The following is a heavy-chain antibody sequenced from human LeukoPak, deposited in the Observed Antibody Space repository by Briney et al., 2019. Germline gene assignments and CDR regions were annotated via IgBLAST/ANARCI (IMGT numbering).Heavy chain of an antibody. CDR3: ATQGYCSSTSCLDY. V-gene: IGHV4-39*01. Sequence: SETLSLTCSVSGDSITSSSYYWAWIRQPPEKGLEWIGSIYYTGGTNYSPSLKSRVTISVDTSENQFSLKLTSVTAADTAMYYCATQGYCSSTSCLDYWGQGTLVTVSS. CDR1: GDSITSSSYY. J-gene: IGHJ4*02. D-gene: IGHD2-2*01. CDR2: IYYTGGT.